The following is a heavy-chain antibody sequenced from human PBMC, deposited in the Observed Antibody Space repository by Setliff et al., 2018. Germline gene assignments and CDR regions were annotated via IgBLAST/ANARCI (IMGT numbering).Heavy chain of an antibody. V-gene: IGHV1-69-2*01. J-gene: IGHJ4*02. CDR2: IDPEDGKT. CDR3: AFRRGYIYGLDN. D-gene: IGHD5-18*01. CDR1: GYTFTDDY. Sequence: KVSCKASGYTFTDDYMYWVKQAPGKGLEWMGRIDPEDGKTVYAEKFQGRVIISADTSIDTVYLEIDSLRSEDTAVYYCAFRRGYIYGLDNWGQGTLVTSPQ.